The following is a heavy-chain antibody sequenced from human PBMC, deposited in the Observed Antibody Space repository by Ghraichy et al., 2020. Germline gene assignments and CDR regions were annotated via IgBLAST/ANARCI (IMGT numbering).Heavy chain of an antibody. Sequence: GGSLRLSCAASGFTFSSYAMSWVRQAPGKGLEWVSAISGSGGSTYYADSVKGRFTISRDNSKNTLYLQMNSLRAEDTAVYYCAKGGPIYDILTGFIDYWGQGTLVTVSS. CDR2: ISGSGGST. J-gene: IGHJ4*02. CDR1: GFTFSSYA. CDR3: AKGGPIYDILTGFIDY. D-gene: IGHD3-9*01. V-gene: IGHV3-23*01.